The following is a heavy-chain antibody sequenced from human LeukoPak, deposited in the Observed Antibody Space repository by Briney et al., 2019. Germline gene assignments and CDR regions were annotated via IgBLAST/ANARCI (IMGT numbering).Heavy chain of an antibody. D-gene: IGHD3-9*01. J-gene: IGHJ4*02. CDR3: ARRTYYDILPPDD. CDR2: IYPGDSDT. V-gene: IGHV5-51*01. CDR1: GYSFTSYC. Sequence: GESLKISSNGSGYSFTSYCIAWVRQMPAKGLELMGIIYPGDSDTRYTPSFQGQVTISADRSTNTAYLQWSSLKASDTAIYYCARRTYYDILPPDDWGQGTLVTVAS.